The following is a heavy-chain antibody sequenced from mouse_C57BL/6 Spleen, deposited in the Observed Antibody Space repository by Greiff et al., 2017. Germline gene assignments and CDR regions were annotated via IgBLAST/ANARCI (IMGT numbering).Heavy chain of an antibody. J-gene: IGHJ2*01. D-gene: IGHD2-2*01. CDR3: ARGGYDGGYYFDY. Sequence: QVQLKQSGAELVMPGASVKLSCKASGYTFTSYWMHWVKQRPGQGLEWIGEIDPSDSYTNYNQKFKGKSTLTVDKSSSTAYMQLSSLTSEDSAVYYCARGGYDGGYYFDYWGQGTTLTVSS. CDR1: GYTFTSYW. V-gene: IGHV1-69*01. CDR2: IDPSDSYT.